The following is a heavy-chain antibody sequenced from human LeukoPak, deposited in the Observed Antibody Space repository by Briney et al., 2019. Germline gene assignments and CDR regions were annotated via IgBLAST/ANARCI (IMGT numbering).Heavy chain of an antibody. CDR2: ISTYNGNT. Sequence: ASVKVSCKASGYTFTSYGISWVRQAPGQGLEWMGWISTYNGNTNYAQKLQGRVTMTTDTSTSTAYMELRSLRSDDTAVYYCARAPSPVYSGMDVWGQGTTVSVSS. CDR3: ARAPSPVYSGMDV. D-gene: IGHD6-6*01. J-gene: IGHJ6*02. CDR1: GYTFTSYG. V-gene: IGHV1-18*01.